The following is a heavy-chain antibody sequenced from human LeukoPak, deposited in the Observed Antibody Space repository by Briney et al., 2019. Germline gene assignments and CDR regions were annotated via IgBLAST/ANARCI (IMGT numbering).Heavy chain of an antibody. CDR3: AKGTLSIAAAGIVEY. D-gene: IGHD6-13*01. CDR1: GFTFSNYA. V-gene: IGHV3-23*01. J-gene: IGHJ4*02. Sequence: PGGSLRLSCAASGFTFSNYAMSWVRQAPGKGLEWVSGISDSGGVTYYADSVKGRFTISRDNSKNTVYLQMNSLRAKDTAVYYCAKGTLSIAAAGIVEYWGQGTLVTVSS. CDR2: ISDSGGVT.